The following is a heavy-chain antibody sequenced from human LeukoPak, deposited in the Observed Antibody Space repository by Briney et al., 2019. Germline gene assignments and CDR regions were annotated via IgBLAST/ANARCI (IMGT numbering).Heavy chain of an antibody. Sequence: GGSLRLSCAASGFTFSTYEMSWVRQAPGKGLEWVSYIGASGSTIYYADSVKGRFTISRDNSKNSLFLQMSSLRAEDTAVYYCARGSKGPLTGYYVFDYWGQGTLVTVSS. V-gene: IGHV3-48*03. CDR3: ARGSKGPLTGYYVFDY. CDR1: GFTFSTYE. J-gene: IGHJ4*02. D-gene: IGHD3-9*01. CDR2: IGASGSTI.